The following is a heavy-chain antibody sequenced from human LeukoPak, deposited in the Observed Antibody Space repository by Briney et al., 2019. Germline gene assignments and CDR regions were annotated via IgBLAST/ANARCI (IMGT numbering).Heavy chain of an antibody. D-gene: IGHD3-10*01. CDR3: ASPIWFGELLSTTDDAFDI. CDR2: IGYDESYK. V-gene: IGHV3-33*01. J-gene: IGHJ3*02. Sequence: GGSLRLSCAASVFTFSSYGIHWVRQAPGKGLEGVAVIGYDESYKYYADSVKGRFTISRDNSKNTLYLQMNSLRAEDTAVYYCASPIWFGELLSTTDDAFDIWGQGTMVTVSS. CDR1: VFTFSSYG.